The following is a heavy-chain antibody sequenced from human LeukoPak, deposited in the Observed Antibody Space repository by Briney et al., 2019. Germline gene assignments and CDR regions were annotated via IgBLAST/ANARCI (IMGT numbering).Heavy chain of an antibody. CDR2: IIPIFGTA. CDR1: GGTFSSYA. D-gene: IGHD6-13*01. J-gene: IGHJ3*02. CDR3: ARGRVPALIAAAGRSEVDAFDI. Sequence: SVKVSCKASGGTFSSYAISWVRQAPGQGLEWMGGIIPIFGTANYAQKFQGRVTITTDESTSTAYMELSSLRSEDTAVYYCARGRVPALIAAAGRSEVDAFDIWGQGTMVTVSS. V-gene: IGHV1-69*05.